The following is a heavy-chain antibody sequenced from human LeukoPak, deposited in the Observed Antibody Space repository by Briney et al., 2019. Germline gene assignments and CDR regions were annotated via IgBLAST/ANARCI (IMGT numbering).Heavy chain of an antibody. CDR3: AHDQFCSSPSCRYDMDV. CDR1: GFSLSTSGMG. CDR2: IYWDEDK. J-gene: IGHJ6*02. Sequence: SGPTLVKPTQTPTLTCTFSGFSLSTSGMGVGWIRQPPGKALEWLAVIYWDEDKRYSPSLKSRLTITKDTSKNQVVLTMTNMDPVDTATYYCAHDQFCSSPSCRYDMDVWGQGTTVTVSS. V-gene: IGHV2-5*02. D-gene: IGHD2-2*01.